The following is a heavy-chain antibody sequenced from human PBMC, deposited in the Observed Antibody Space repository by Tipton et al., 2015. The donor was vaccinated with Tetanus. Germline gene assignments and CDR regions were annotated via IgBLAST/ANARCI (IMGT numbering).Heavy chain of an antibody. CDR2: IIPLHGTA. CDR1: GDTFSRHV. Sequence: QEQLVQSGAAEKKPGASVKVSCKASGDTFSRHVFSWVRQAPGQGLEWMGGIIPLHGTANYAQKFQDRVTITADEATNDDYMELNSLRSEDTAVYYCAGRHIPYCYDSTPDWGQGTLGTVSS. J-gene: IGHJ4*02. CDR3: AGRHIPYCYDSTPD. D-gene: IGHD3-22*01. V-gene: IGHV1-69*01.